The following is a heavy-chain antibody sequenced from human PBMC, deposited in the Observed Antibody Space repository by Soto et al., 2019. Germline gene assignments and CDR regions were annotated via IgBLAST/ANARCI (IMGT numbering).Heavy chain of an antibody. Sequence: EVQLVESGGGLVQPGKSLRLSCAASGFIFDDYAMHWVRHAPGKGLEWVSVISWNSGTIAYAGSVKGRFTISRDNAKNFLYLQMNSLRAEDTAFYYCAKDIEYRSTPHFDYWGQGTLVTVSS. CDR1: GFIFDDYA. D-gene: IGHD6-13*01. CDR2: ISWNSGTI. V-gene: IGHV3-9*01. J-gene: IGHJ4*02. CDR3: AKDIEYRSTPHFDY.